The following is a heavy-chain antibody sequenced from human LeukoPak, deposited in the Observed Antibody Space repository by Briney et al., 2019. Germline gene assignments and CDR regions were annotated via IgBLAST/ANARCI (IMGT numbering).Heavy chain of an antibody. CDR3: ARVTDYYYYGMDV. D-gene: IGHD2-21*02. V-gene: IGHV3-11*01. Sequence: GGSLRLSCAASGFTFSDYYMSWIRQAPGKGLEWVSYISSSGSTIYYADPVKGRFTISRDNAKNSLYLQMNSLRAEDTAVYYCARVTDYYYYGMDVWGQGTTVTVSS. CDR1: GFTFSDYY. J-gene: IGHJ6*02. CDR2: ISSSGSTI.